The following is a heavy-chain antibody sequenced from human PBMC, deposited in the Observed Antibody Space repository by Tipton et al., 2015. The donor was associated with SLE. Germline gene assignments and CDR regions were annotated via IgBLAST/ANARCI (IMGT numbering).Heavy chain of an antibody. D-gene: IGHD3-10*01. CDR2: THYSGST. CDR1: GGSMSYHY. V-gene: IGHV4-59*08. CDR3: ARQRLRLLSPLDA. Sequence: TLSLTCSVSGGSMSYHYWSWIRQPPGKGLEWIGTTHYSGSTFYNPSLKSRVTISVDTSKNHFSLELTSVTAADTAVYYCARQRLRLLSPLDAWGQGTTVTVS. J-gene: IGHJ6*02.